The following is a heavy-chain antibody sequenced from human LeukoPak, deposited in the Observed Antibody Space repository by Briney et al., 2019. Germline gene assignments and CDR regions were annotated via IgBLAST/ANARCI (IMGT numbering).Heavy chain of an antibody. CDR2: IYPGDSDT. Sequence: NRGESLKISCKGSGYSFTSYWIGWVRQMPGKGLEWMGIIYPGDSDTRYSPSFQGQVTISADKSISTAYLQWSSLKASDTAMYYCARLDVGDYYGSGPFRSPRAQMDVWGKGTTVTISS. CDR3: ARLDVGDYYGSGPFRSPRAQMDV. V-gene: IGHV5-51*01. CDR1: GYSFTSYW. D-gene: IGHD3-10*01. J-gene: IGHJ6*04.